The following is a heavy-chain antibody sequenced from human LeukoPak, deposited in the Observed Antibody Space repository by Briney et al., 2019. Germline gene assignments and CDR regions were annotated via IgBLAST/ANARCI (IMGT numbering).Heavy chain of an antibody. V-gene: IGHV3-23*01. CDR1: GFTFSSYA. D-gene: IGHD3-22*01. J-gene: IGHJ4*02. Sequence: GGSLRLSCAASGFTFSSYATSWVRQAPGKGLEWVSAIRGSGSSTYYADSVKGRFTISRDNSKNTLYLQMNSLRAEDTAVYYCAKDRSHYDSSADYWGQGTLVTVSS. CDR3: AKDRSHYDSSADY. CDR2: IRGSGSST.